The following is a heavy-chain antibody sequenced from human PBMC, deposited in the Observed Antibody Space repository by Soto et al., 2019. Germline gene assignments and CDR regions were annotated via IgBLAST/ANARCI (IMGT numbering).Heavy chain of an antibody. CDR3: ARVYSSGWYHFFDY. J-gene: IGHJ4*02. V-gene: IGHV1-18*01. Sequence: AASVKVSCKASGYTFTSYGISWVRQAPGQGLEWMGWISAYNGNTNYAQKLQGRVTMTTDTSTSTAYMELRSLRSDDTAVYYCARVYSSGWYHFFDYWGQGTLVTVSS. CDR2: ISAYNGNT. CDR1: GYTFTSYG. D-gene: IGHD6-19*01.